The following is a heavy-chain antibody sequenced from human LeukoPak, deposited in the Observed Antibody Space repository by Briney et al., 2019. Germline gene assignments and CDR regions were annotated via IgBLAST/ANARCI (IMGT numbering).Heavy chain of an antibody. CDR1: GGSISSSSYF. D-gene: IGHD2-2*01. CDR3: ARVCSSTRCFLDH. Sequence: SETLSLTCTVSGGSISSSSYFWGWIRQPPGKGLEWIGTMYYSGSTYYNPSLKSRVTISVDTSKNQFSLKLSSVTAADTAVYYCARVCSSTRCFLDHWGQGTLVTVSS. V-gene: IGHV4-39*01. J-gene: IGHJ4*02. CDR2: MYYSGST.